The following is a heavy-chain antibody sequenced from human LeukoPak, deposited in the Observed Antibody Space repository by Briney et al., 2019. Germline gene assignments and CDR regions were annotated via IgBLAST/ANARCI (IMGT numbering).Heavy chain of an antibody. J-gene: IGHJ4*02. Sequence: GESLKISCKGSGYSFTSYWIGWVRQMPGKGLEWIGIIYPGDSDTRYSPSFQGQVTISADKSISTAYLQWSSLKASDTAMYYCARQRDYYGSGRPFDYWGQGTLVTVSS. D-gene: IGHD3-10*01. CDR2: IYPGDSDT. CDR3: ARQRDYYGSGRPFDY. CDR1: GYSFTSYW. V-gene: IGHV5-51*01.